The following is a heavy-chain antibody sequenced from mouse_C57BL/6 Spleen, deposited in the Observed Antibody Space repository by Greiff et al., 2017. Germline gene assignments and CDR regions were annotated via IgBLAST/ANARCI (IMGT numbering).Heavy chain of an antibody. Sequence: QVQLQQSGPELVKPGASVKISCKASGYAFSSSWMNWVKQRPGKGLEWIGRIYPGDGDTNYNGKFKGKATLTADKSSSTAYMQLSSLTSEDSAVYFCARWYYGSPYFDYWGQGTTLTVSS. CDR1: GYAFSSSW. D-gene: IGHD1-1*01. CDR2: IYPGDGDT. V-gene: IGHV1-82*01. J-gene: IGHJ2*01. CDR3: ARWYYGSPYFDY.